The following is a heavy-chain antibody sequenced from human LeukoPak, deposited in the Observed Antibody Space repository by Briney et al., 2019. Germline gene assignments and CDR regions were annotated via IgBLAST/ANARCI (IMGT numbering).Heavy chain of an antibody. CDR2: IYPDSGGT. D-gene: IGHD6-19*01. Sequence: ASVKVSCKASGYTFTDYYMHWVRQAPGHGLEWMGWIYPDSGGTNYAQKFQGRVTMTRDTSISTAYMELSRLRSDDTAVYYCAMLGGWYVSGMDVWGQGTTVTVSS. CDR1: GYTFTDYY. J-gene: IGHJ6*02. V-gene: IGHV1-2*02. CDR3: AMLGGWYVSGMDV.